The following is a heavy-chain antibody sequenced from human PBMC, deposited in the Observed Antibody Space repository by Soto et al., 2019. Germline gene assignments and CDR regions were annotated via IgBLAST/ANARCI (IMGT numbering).Heavy chain of an antibody. CDR2: IIPIFGTA. Sequence: QVQLVQSGAEVKKPGSSVKVSCKASGGTFSSYAISWVRQAPGQGLEWMGGIIPIFGTANYAQKFQGRVTITSDKATSTAYMDLSSMRSEDTVVYYCAIARVTPVTTDAFEIWGQGTMGTVSS. D-gene: IGHD4-17*01. CDR3: AIARVTPVTTDAFEI. V-gene: IGHV1-69*06. J-gene: IGHJ3*02. CDR1: GGTFSSYA.